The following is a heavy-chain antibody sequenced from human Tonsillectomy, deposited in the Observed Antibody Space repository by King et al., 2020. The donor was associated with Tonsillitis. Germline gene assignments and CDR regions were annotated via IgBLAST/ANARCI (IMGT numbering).Heavy chain of an antibody. V-gene: IGHV1-2*02. CDR3: AREWERGFSYARGVDY. D-gene: IGHD5-18*01. J-gene: IGHJ4*02. CDR2: INPKSGDT. Sequence: VQLVESGAEVKKPGASVTVSCKASGYTFTDYYMHWVRQAPGQGLEWMGWINPKSGDTNYAQKFQGRVTMTRDTSISTAYMELSRLKSDDTAVYYCAREWERGFSYARGVDYWGQGTLVTVSS. CDR1: GYTFTDYY.